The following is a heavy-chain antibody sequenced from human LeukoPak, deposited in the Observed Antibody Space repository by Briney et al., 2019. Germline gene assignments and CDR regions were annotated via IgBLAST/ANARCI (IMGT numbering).Heavy chain of an antibody. Sequence: GESLKISCKGSGYSFTGYWIGWVRQMSGKGLEWMGIIYPGDSDTRYSPSFQGQVTISTDKSISTAYLQWSSLKASDTAMYYCARPSCSTTSCYDYYYYMDVWGKGTTVTVSS. D-gene: IGHD2-2*01. J-gene: IGHJ6*03. V-gene: IGHV5-51*01. CDR1: GYSFTGYW. CDR3: ARPSCSTTSCYDYYYYMDV. CDR2: IYPGDSDT.